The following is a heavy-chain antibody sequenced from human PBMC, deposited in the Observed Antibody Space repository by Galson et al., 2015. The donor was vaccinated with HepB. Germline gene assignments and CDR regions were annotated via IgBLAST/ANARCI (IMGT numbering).Heavy chain of an antibody. CDR1: GGTFSSYA. CDR3: ARGGIAVASSADYYYYGMDV. CDR2: IIPIFGTA. J-gene: IGHJ6*02. V-gene: IGHV1-69*06. Sequence: SVKVSCKASGGTFSSYAISWVRQAPGQGLEWMGGIIPIFGTANYAQKFQGRVTITADKSTSTAYMELSSLRSEDTAVYYCARGGIAVASSADYYYYGMDVWGQGTTVTVSS. D-gene: IGHD6-19*01.